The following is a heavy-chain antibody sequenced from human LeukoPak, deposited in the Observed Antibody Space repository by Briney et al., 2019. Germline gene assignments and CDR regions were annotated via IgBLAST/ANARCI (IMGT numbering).Heavy chain of an antibody. V-gene: IGHV4-34*01. J-gene: IGHJ6*02. Sequence: KPSETLSLTCAVYGGSFSGYYWSWIRQPPGKGLEWIGEINHSGSTNYNPSLKSRVTISVDTSKNQFSLKLSSVTAADTAVYYCAVSYGSGPYYYYGMDVWGQGTTVTVSS. CDR1: GGSFSGYY. D-gene: IGHD3-10*01. CDR3: AVSYGSGPYYYYGMDV. CDR2: INHSGST.